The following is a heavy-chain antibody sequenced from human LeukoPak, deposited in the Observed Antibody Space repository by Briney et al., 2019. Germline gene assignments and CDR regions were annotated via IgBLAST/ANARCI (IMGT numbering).Heavy chain of an antibody. D-gene: IGHD2-15*01. Sequence: SSVKVSCKASGGTFSSYAISWVRQAPGQGLEWMGGIIPIFGTANYAQKFQGRVTITTDESTSTAYMEVSSLRSEDTAVYYCGRKAGDCGGGSCYSIDYWGQGTLVTVSS. V-gene: IGHV1-69*05. CDR1: GGTFSSYA. CDR3: GRKAGDCGGGSCYSIDY. J-gene: IGHJ4*02. CDR2: IIPIFGTA.